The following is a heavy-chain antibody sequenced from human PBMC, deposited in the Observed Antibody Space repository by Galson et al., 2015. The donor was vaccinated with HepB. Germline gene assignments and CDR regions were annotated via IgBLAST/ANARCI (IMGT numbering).Heavy chain of an antibody. CDR1: GFSLSTSGVG. CDR3: ALSGYCSSSSCYTRPGGYYYGMDV. CDR2: IYWDDDK. Sequence: PALVKPTQTLTLTCTFSGFSLSTSGVGVGWIRQPPGKALEWLALIYWDDDKRYSPSLKSRLTITKDTSKNQVVLTMTNMDPVDTATYYCALSGYCSSSSCYTRPGGYYYGMDVWGQGTTVTVSS. D-gene: IGHD2-2*02. J-gene: IGHJ6*02. V-gene: IGHV2-5*02.